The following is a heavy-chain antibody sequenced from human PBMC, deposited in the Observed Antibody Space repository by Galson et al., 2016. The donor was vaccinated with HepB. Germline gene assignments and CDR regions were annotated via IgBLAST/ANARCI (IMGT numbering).Heavy chain of an antibody. CDR3: TTDPETLTYYYYGMDV. V-gene: IGHV3-53*01. Sequence: SLRLSCAASGFTVSNNYMNWVRQAPGKGLEWVSVIYGGGDTFYSDSVKGRFTISRDNSKNTLFLQMKSLKIEDQPVYYCTTDPETLTYYYYGMDVWGQGTTVTVSS. D-gene: IGHD1-14*01. CDR2: IYGGGDT. CDR1: GFTVSNNY. J-gene: IGHJ6*02.